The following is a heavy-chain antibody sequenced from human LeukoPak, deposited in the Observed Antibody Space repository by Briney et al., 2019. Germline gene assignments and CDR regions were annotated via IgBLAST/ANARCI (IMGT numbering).Heavy chain of an antibody. CDR3: IRDFRSADL. J-gene: IGHJ5*02. Sequence: GGSLRLSCAASGFTFGSYWMQWVRQTPEKGLVWVAHINNDGSNTIYADSVKGRFTISRDNAKNTVYLEMNSLSVKDTATYYCIRDFRSADLWGQGTLVTVTS. V-gene: IGHV3-74*01. CDR1: GFTFGSYW. CDR2: INNDGSNT.